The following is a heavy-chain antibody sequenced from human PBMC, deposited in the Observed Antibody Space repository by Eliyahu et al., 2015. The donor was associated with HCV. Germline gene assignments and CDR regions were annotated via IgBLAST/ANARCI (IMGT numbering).Heavy chain of an antibody. V-gene: IGHV4-39*02. CDR1: DGSISSSSYS. CDR2: IYYSGTT. Sequence: QLQLQESGPGLVKPSETLSLTCTVSDGSISSSSYSWGWIRQPPGKGLEWIGNIYYSGTTSYNPSLKSRVTISVDTSKNHFSLKLSSVTAADTAVYYCARYVVVVPGTTFDSWGQGTLVTVSS. D-gene: IGHD2-2*01. J-gene: IGHJ4*02. CDR3: ARYVVVVPGTTFDS.